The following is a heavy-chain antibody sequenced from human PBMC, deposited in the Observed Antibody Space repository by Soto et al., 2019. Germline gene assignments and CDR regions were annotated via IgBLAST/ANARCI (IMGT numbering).Heavy chain of an antibody. CDR3: AREGLELACYGMAV. CDR2: ISSSSSYI. V-gene: IGHV3-21*01. D-gene: IGHD1-7*01. J-gene: IGHJ6*02. Sequence: PGGSLRLSCAASGFTFSSYTMNWVRQAPGKGLEWVSSISSSSSYIYYADSVKGRFTISRDNAKNSLYLQMNSLRADDTAVYYFAREGLELACYGMAVSGQGTTVTVSS. CDR1: GFTFSSYT.